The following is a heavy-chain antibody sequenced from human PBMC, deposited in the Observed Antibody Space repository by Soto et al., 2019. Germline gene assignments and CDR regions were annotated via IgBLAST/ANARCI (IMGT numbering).Heavy chain of an antibody. V-gene: IGHV1-18*01. CDR3: ARALLPTGNTRVNWLDH. Sequence: QVQLLQSGPEVKKPGASVKVSCKTSGYTFSKYAINWVRQAPGEGLEWMGSISGDNGDTNYAESLQGRVTMTTDTSTGTAYMELRSLRPDDTAVYYCARALLPTGNTRVNWLDHWGQGSLVTVFS. CDR2: ISGDNGDT. CDR1: GYTFSKYA. D-gene: IGHD1-7*01. J-gene: IGHJ5*02.